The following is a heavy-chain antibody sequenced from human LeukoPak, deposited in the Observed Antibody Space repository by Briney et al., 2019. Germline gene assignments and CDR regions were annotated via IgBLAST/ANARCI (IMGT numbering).Heavy chain of an antibody. CDR3: ATRPPGESYVPYFDY. CDR1: GASLNSDTYY. D-gene: IGHD3-16*01. Sequence: SETLSLTCTVSGASLNSDTYYWSWIRQPPGKGLEWIGYIHYSGNTNYNPSLMSRVTISVDTSKNQSSLKLSSVTAADTAVYYCATRPPGESYVPYFDYWGQGIPVTVSS. CDR2: IHYSGNT. J-gene: IGHJ4*02. V-gene: IGHV4-61*01.